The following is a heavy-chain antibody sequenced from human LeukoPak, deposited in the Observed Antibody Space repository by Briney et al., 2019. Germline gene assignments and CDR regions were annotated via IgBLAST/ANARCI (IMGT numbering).Heavy chain of an antibody. CDR1: GFTFSDYY. J-gene: IGHJ3*02. V-gene: IGHV3-30*18. CDR3: AKRYSSGWRDAFDI. CDR2: ISYDGSNK. Sequence: TGGSLRLSCAASGFTFSDYYMSWIRQAPGKGLEWVAVISYDGSNKYYADSVKGRFTISRDNSKNTLYLQMNSLRAEDTAVYYCAKRYSSGWRDAFDIWGQGTMVTVSS. D-gene: IGHD6-19*01.